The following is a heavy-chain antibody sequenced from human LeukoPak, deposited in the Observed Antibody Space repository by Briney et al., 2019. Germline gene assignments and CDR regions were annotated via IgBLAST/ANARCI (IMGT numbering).Heavy chain of an antibody. CDR1: GFTFSSYA. V-gene: IGHV3-23*01. CDR3: VKDVNWSTY. J-gene: IGHJ4*02. CDR2: ISGNGDTT. D-gene: IGHD1-1*01. Sequence: GGSLRLSCATSGFTFSSYAMIWVRQAPGKGLEWVSVISGNGDTTYYADSVKGRFTISRDNSRNTVYLQMNSLRGDDTAVYYCVKDVNWSTYWGQGTLVTVSS.